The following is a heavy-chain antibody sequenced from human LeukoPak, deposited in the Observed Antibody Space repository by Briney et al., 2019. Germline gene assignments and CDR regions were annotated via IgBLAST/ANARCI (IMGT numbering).Heavy chain of an antibody. CDR3: VSPRGFSYGYFDY. Sequence: PSETLSLTCTVSGGSISSSSAYWGWIRQPPGKGLERIGSIYYSKNTYYNPSLKSRVTISADTSKNQFSLTLGSVNATDTAVYYCVSPRGFSYGYFDYWGQGTLVTVSS. CDR1: GGSISSSSAY. J-gene: IGHJ4*02. D-gene: IGHD5-18*01. CDR2: IYYSKNT. V-gene: IGHV4-39*01.